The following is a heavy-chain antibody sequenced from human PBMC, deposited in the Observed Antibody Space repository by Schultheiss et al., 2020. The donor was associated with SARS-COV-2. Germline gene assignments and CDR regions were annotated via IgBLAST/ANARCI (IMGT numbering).Heavy chain of an antibody. CDR1: GYTFTGYY. Sequence: ASVKVSCKASGYTFTGYYMHWVRQAPGQGLEWMGWINPNSGGTNYAQKFQGRVTMTRDTSISTAHMELSRLRSDDTAVYYCASEIAAAGTGANYWGQGTLVTVSS. D-gene: IGHD6-13*01. CDR2: INPNSGGT. CDR3: ASEIAAAGTGANY. V-gene: IGHV1-2*02. J-gene: IGHJ4*02.